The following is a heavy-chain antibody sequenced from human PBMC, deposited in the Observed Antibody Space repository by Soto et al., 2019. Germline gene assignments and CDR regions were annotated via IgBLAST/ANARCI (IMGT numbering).Heavy chain of an antibody. J-gene: IGHJ6*02. CDR3: ARLRAADGSYAPYYYYYGMDV. V-gene: IGHV4-59*08. CDR2: IYYSGST. CDR1: GGSISSYY. Sequence: PSETLSLTYTVCGGSISSYYWSWIRQPPGKGLEWIGYIYYSGSTNYNPSLKSRVTISVDTSKNQFSLKLSSVTAADTAVYYCARLRAADGSYAPYYYYYGMDVWGQGTTVTVSS. D-gene: IGHD6-13*01.